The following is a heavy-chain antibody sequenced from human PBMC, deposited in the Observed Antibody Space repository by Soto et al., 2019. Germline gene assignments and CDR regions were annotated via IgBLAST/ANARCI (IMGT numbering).Heavy chain of an antibody. CDR3: ASLAVGYQPLYYFDY. V-gene: IGHV3-21*01. CDR2: ISSSSSYI. J-gene: IGHJ4*02. CDR1: GFTFSSYS. Sequence: GGSLSLSCAGSGFTFSSYSMNWVRQAPEKGLEWVSSISSSSSYIYYADSVKGRFTISRDNAKNSLYLQMNSLRAEDTAVYYCASLAVGYQPLYYFDYWGQGTLVTVSS. D-gene: IGHD2-2*01.